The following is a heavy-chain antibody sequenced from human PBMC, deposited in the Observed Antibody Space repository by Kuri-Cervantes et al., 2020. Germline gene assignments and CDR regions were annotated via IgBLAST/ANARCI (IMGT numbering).Heavy chain of an antibody. CDR1: GYPFTGYY. V-gene: IGHV1-2*02. CDR2: INPNSGGT. CDR3: ARDWGSSCPFFY. Sequence: ASVKVSCKASGYPFTGYYIHWVRQAPGQGLEWMGWINPNSGGTNYAQKFQGRVTMTRDTSISTAYMELSRLRSDDTAVCYFARDWGSSCPFFYWGQGTLVTVSS. J-gene: IGHJ4*02. D-gene: IGHD6-13*01.